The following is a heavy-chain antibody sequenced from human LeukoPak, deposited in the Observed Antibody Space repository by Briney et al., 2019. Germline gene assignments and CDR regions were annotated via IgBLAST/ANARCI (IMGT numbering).Heavy chain of an antibody. V-gene: IGHV4-59*01. CDR2: IYYSGST. J-gene: IGHJ6*02. Sequence: SETLSLTCTVSGGSISSYYWSWIRQPPGEGLEWIGYIYYSGSTNYNPSLKSRVTISVDTSKNQFSLKLSSVTAADTAVYYCAGGLAIAAAGNNYYYYYYGMDVWGQGTTVTVSS. D-gene: IGHD6-13*01. CDR1: GGSISSYY. CDR3: AGGLAIAAAGNNYYYYYYGMDV.